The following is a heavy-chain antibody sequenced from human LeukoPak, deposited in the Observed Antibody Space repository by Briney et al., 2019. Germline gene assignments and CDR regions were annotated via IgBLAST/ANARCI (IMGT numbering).Heavy chain of an antibody. CDR3: ARVVDTAMVTLDS. V-gene: IGHV3-11*06. D-gene: IGHD5-18*01. J-gene: IGHJ4*02. CDR2: ISSTSSYI. CDR1: GFTFSDYY. Sequence: GGSLRLSCAASGFTFSDYYMSWIRQAPGKGLEWVSYISSTSSYIYYADSVKGRFTVSRDNAENSLYLHIYSLRAEDTAVYYCARVVDTAMVTLDSWGQGTLVTVSS.